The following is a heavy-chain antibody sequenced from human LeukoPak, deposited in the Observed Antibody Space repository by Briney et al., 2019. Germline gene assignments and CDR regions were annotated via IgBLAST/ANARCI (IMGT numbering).Heavy chain of an antibody. CDR3: ARGVLATKRYYYMDV. V-gene: IGHV1-8*01. CDR1: GYTFTSYD. J-gene: IGHJ6*03. CDR2: MNPNSGNT. Sequence: ASVKVSCKASGYTFTSYDINWVQQATGQGLEWMGWMNPNSGNTGYAQKFQGRVTMTRNTSISTAYMELSSLRSEDTAVYYCARGVLATKRYYYMDVWGKGTTVTVSS. D-gene: IGHD5-12*01.